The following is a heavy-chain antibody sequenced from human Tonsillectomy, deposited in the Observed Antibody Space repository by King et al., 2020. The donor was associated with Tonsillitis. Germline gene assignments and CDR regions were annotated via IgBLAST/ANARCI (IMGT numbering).Heavy chain of an antibody. CDR1: GFTLSDHY. V-gene: IGHV3-72*01. J-gene: IGHJ4*02. D-gene: IGHD3-10*02. CDR3: ARDLSGDLNY. Sequence: VQLVESGGGLVQPGGSLRHSCAASGFTLSDHYMDWVRQAPGKGLEWVGRTRNKANNYTTEYAASVKGRSTISRNDSENSLYLQMNSLKTEDTAVYYCARDLSGDLNYWGQGTLVTVSS. CDR2: TRNKANNYTT.